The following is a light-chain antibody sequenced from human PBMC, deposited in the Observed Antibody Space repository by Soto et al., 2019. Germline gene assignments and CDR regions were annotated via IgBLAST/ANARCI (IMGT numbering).Light chain of an antibody. CDR1: SSNVGSYKL. V-gene: IGLV2-23*02. Sequence: QSALTQPASVSGSPGQSITISCTGTSSNVGSYKLVSWYQQHPGKAPKLMIFEVNERPSGVSNRFSGSKSGNTASLTISGLKVEDEADYYCCSSGGSPTYVFGTGTQLTVL. CDR3: CSSGGSPTYV. CDR2: EVN. J-gene: IGLJ1*01.